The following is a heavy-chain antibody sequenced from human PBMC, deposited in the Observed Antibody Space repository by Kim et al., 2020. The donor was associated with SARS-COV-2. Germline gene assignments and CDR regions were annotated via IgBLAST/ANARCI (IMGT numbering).Heavy chain of an antibody. D-gene: IGHD2-15*01. Sequence: GGSLRLSCAASGFTFSSYAMSWVRQAPGKGLEWVSVIYSGGSSTYYADSVKGRFTISRDNSKNTLYLQMNSLRAEDTAVYYCAKDLGLGSWGGYDYRGQGPLVTVSS. J-gene: IGHJ4*02. V-gene: IGHV3-23*03. CDR1: GFTFSSYA. CDR3: AKDLGLGSWGGYDY. CDR2: IYSGGSST.